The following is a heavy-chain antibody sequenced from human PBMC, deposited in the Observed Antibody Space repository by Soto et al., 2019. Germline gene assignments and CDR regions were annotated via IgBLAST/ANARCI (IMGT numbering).Heavy chain of an antibody. D-gene: IGHD6-19*01. CDR1: GFTFSNYV. Sequence: GGSLRLSCAASGFTFSNYVMHWVRQSPGKGLEWVAVISYDGSNKYYADSVKGRFTISRDNSKNTLYLQMNSLRAEDTAVYYCAKDKSQWRAGAFDIWGQGTMVTVSS. J-gene: IGHJ3*02. V-gene: IGHV3-30*18. CDR2: ISYDGSNK. CDR3: AKDKSQWRAGAFDI.